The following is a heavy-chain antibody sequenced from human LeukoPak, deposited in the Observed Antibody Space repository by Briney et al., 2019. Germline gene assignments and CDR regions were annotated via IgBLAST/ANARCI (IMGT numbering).Heavy chain of an antibody. J-gene: IGHJ4*02. Sequence: PSETLSLTCTVSGGSISSYYWSWIRQPPGKGLEWIGYIYYSGSTNYNPSLKSRVTISVDTSKNQFSLKLNSVTAADTAVYYCARSDYGPPFDYWGQGTLVTVSS. CDR1: GGSISSYY. CDR3: ARSDYGPPFDY. CDR2: IYYSGST. D-gene: IGHD4-17*01. V-gene: IGHV4-59*01.